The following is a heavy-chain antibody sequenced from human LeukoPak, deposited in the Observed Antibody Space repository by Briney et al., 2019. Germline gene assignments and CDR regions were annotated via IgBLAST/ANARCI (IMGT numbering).Heavy chain of an antibody. V-gene: IGHV1-69*13. CDR2: IIPIFGTA. D-gene: IGHD4-17*01. CDR1: GGTFSSYA. J-gene: IGHJ6*02. Sequence: GASVKVSCKASGGTFSSYAISWVRQAPGQGLEWMGGIIPIFGTANYAQKFQGRVTITADESTSTAYMELSSLRSEDTAVYYCAREDRAGGDYGDYYYGMDVWGQGTTVTVSS. CDR3: AREDRAGGDYGDYYYGMDV.